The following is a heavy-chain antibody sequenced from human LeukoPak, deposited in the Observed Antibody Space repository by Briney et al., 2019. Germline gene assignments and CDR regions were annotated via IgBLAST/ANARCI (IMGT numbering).Heavy chain of an antibody. Sequence: MSSETLSLTCTVSGYPISSGYYWGWIRQPPGKGLEWIGSIYHSGSTYYNPSLKSRVTISVDTSKNQFSLKLSSVTAADTAVYYCARWSGNYGDAFDIWGQGTMVTVSS. V-gene: IGHV4-38-2*02. CDR1: GYPISSGYY. CDR3: ARWSGNYGDAFDI. CDR2: IYHSGST. D-gene: IGHD1-7*01. J-gene: IGHJ3*02.